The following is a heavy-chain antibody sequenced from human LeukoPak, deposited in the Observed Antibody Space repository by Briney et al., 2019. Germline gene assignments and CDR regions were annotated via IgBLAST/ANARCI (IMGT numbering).Heavy chain of an antibody. CDR3: ARERPNWGSYFDL. V-gene: IGHV3-7*04. CDR2: IKQDGSET. J-gene: IGHJ2*01. D-gene: IGHD7-27*01. CDR1: GVTFRSFW. Sequence: EGTPRLSPAASGVTFRSFWVSSGREAPGKGGEWGANIKQDGSETYYVDSVKGRFINSRDNAKNPLYLQMNRLRDEVTAVYCCARERPNWGSYFDLWGRGTLVTVSS.